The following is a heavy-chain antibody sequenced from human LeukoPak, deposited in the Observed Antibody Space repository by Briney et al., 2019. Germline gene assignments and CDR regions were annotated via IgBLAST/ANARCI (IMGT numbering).Heavy chain of an antibody. V-gene: IGHV3-30-3*01. CDR2: ISYGGSNK. J-gene: IGHJ4*02. CDR1: GFTFSSYA. CDR3: ARDGFDY. Sequence: GGSLRLSCAASGFTFSSYAMHWVRQAPGKGLEWVAVISYGGSNKYYADSVKGRFTISRDNSKNTLYLQMNSLRAEDTAVYYCARDGFDYWGQGTLVTVSS.